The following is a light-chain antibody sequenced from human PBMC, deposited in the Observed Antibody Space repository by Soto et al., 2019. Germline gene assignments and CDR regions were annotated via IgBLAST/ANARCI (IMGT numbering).Light chain of an antibody. V-gene: IGKV4-1*01. J-gene: IGKJ2*01. CDR3: QQYYSTHT. CDR1: QSVLYSSNNKNY. CDR2: WAS. Sequence: DIVMTQSPDSLAVSLGERATINCKSSQSVLYSSNNKNYLAWYQQKPGQPPKLLIYWASTRESGVPDRFSGSGSGTDFTLTISSLQAEDVAVYYCQQYYSTHTFGQGTKLKIK.